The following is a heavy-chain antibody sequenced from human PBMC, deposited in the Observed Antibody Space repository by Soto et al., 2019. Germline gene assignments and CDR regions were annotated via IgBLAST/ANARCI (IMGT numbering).Heavy chain of an antibody. CDR2: ISAYNGNT. J-gene: IGHJ4*02. V-gene: IGHV1-18*01. D-gene: IGHD3-3*01. CDR3: ARVRGTYYVFGSVYYTAGSYFDT. CDR1: GYTFTSYG. Sequence: ASVKVSCKASGYTFTSYGISWVRQAPGQGLEWMGWISAYNGNTNYAQKLQGRVTMTTDTSTSTAYMELRSLRSDDTAVYYCARVRGTYYVFGSVYYTAGSYFDTWGQGTVVTVSS.